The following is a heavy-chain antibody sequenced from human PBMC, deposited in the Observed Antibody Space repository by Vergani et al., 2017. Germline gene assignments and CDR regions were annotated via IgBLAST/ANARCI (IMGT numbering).Heavy chain of an antibody. D-gene: IGHD3-10*01. J-gene: IGHJ5*02. CDR1: GYTFTSYG. CDR2: ISAYNGNT. V-gene: IGHV1-18*01. CDR3: ARPINGEGFGELNWFDP. Sequence: QVQLVQSGAEVKKPGASVKVSCKASGYTFTSYGISWVRQAPGQGLEWMGWISAYNGNTNYAQKLQGRVTMTTDTSTSTAYMELRSLKSDDTAVYYCARPINGEGFGELNWFDPWGQGTLVTVSS.